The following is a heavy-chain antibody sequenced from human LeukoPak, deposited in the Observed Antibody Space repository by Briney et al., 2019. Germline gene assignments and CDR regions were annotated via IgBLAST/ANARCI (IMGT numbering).Heavy chain of an antibody. V-gene: IGHV4-4*02. J-gene: IGHJ3*02. Sequence: SETLSHTCAVSGGSHSSSNWWSWVRPPPGKGLEWIGEIYHSGSTNYNPSLKSRVTISVDKSKNQFSLKLSSVTAADTAVYYCARAGRGKGAFDIWGQGTMVTVSS. CDR2: IYHSGST. D-gene: IGHD2-15*01. CDR1: GGSHSSSNW. CDR3: ARAGRGKGAFDI.